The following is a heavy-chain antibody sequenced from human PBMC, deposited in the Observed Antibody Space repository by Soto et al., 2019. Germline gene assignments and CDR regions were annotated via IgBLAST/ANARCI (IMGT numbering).Heavy chain of an antibody. CDR1: GFIFSSYA. CDR3: VKGGVVVPAALDY. J-gene: IGHJ4*02. Sequence: PGGSLRLSCSASGFIFSSYAMHWVQAPGKGLEYVSAISSNGGSTYYADSVKGRFTISRDNSKNTLYLQMSSLRAEDTAVYYCVKGGVVVPAALDYWGQGTLVTVSS. CDR2: ISSNGGST. D-gene: IGHD2-2*01. V-gene: IGHV3-64D*06.